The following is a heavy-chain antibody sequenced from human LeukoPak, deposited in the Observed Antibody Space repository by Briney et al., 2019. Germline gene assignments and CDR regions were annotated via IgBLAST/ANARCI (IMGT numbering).Heavy chain of an antibody. CDR2: IIPIFGTA. J-gene: IGHJ3*02. V-gene: IGHV1-69*13. Sequence: ASVKVSCKASGYTFTGYYMHWVRQAPGQGLEWMGGIIPIFGTANYAQKFQGRVTITADESTSTAYMELSSLRSGDTAVYYCARVRRWLRTRSDAFDIWGQGTMVTVSS. CDR3: ARVRRWLRTRSDAFDI. CDR1: GYTFTGYY. D-gene: IGHD5-12*01.